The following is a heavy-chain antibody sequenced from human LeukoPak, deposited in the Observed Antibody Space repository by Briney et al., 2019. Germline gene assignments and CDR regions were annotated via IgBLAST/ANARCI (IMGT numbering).Heavy chain of an antibody. CDR1: GGSFSGYY. Sequence: SETLSLTCAVYGGSFSGYYWSWIRQPPGKGLEWIGEINHSGSTNYNPSLKSRVTISVDTSKNQFSLKLSSVTAADTAVYYCARALAIAAAGTTKYYFDYWGQGTLVTVSS. CDR3: ARALAIAAAGTTKYYFDY. CDR2: INHSGST. V-gene: IGHV4-34*01. D-gene: IGHD6-13*01. J-gene: IGHJ4*02.